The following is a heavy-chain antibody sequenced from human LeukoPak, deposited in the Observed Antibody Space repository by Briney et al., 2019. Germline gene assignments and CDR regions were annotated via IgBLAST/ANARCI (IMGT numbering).Heavy chain of an antibody. CDR3: ARHSYGFDP. D-gene: IGHD3-10*01. J-gene: IGHJ5*02. CDR2: IYYSGST. CDR1: GGSISSYY. Sequence: PSETLSLTCTVSGGSISSYYWSWIRQPPGKGLEWIGYIYYSGSTYYNPSLKSRVTISVDTSKNQFSLKLSSVTAADTAVYYCARHSYGFDPWGQGTLVTVSS. V-gene: IGHV4-59*08.